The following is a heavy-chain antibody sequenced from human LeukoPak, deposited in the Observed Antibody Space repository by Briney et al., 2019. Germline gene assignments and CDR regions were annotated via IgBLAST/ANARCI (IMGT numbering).Heavy chain of an antibody. V-gene: IGHV3-7*01. CDR1: GFTFSNSW. Sequence: GGSLRLSCAASGFTFSNSWMTWVRQAPGRGLERVANIKEDGSETYYVGSVRGRFTISRDNAKNSVYLEMNSLRAEDTALYYCARVGYTDTWYSSPPFDYWGQGTLVTVSS. CDR3: ARVGYTDTWYSSPPFDY. CDR2: IKEDGSET. J-gene: IGHJ4*02. D-gene: IGHD2-15*01.